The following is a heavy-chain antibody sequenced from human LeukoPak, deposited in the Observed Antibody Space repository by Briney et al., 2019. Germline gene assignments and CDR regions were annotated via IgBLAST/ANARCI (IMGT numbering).Heavy chain of an antibody. CDR1: GGSISSGGYS. Sequence: PSETLSLTCAVSGGSISSGGYSWSWIRQPPGKGLEWIGYIYYSGSTYYNPSLKSRVTISVDTSKNQFSLKLSSVTAADTAVYYCARGREVRAAWPRAFDIWGQGTMVTVSS. CDR3: ARGREVRAAWPRAFDI. D-gene: IGHD2-15*01. J-gene: IGHJ3*02. V-gene: IGHV4-30-4*07. CDR2: IYYSGST.